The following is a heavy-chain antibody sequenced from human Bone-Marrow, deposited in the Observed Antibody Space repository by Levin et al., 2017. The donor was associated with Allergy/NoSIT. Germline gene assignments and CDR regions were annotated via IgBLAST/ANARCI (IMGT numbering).Heavy chain of an antibody. D-gene: IGHD3-10*01. Sequence: GESLKISCEVSGYPLSELPMHWVRQAPGKGLEWMGGFDPDEGETISAQKFQDRLTVTEDTSTDTAYMELRSLTSEDTAVYYCATSAVREGILRHYYYYMDVWGKGTTVTVSS. CDR1: GYPLSELP. CDR3: ATSAVREGILRHYYYYMDV. V-gene: IGHV1-24*01. J-gene: IGHJ6*03. CDR2: FDPDEGET.